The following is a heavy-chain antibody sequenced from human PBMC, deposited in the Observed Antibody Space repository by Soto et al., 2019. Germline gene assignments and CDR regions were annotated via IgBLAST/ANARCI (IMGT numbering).Heavy chain of an antibody. CDR1: GGFISSYY. CDR3: ARDSGITGTTRPDYYYYYGMDV. Sequence: SETLSLTCTVSGGFISSYYWSWIRQPPGKGLEWIGYIYYSGSTNYNPSLKSRVTISVDTSKNQFSLKLSSVTAADTAVYYCARDSGITGTTRPDYYYYYGMDVWVQGTTVTVSS. CDR2: IYYSGST. V-gene: IGHV4-59*01. D-gene: IGHD1-20*01. J-gene: IGHJ6*02.